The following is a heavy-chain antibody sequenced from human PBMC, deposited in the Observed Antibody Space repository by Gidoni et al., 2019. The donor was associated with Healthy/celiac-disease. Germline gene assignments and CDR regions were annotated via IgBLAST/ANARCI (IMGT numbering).Heavy chain of an antibody. D-gene: IGHD1-7*01. CDR2: ISDDGSNK. CDR1: GFTFSSYG. J-gene: IGHJ3*02. Sequence: QVQLVESGGGVVQPGRSLRLSCAASGFTFSSYGMHWVRQAPGKGLEWVAVISDDGSNKYYADSVKGRFTISRDNSKNTLYLQMNSLRAEDTAVYYCASPLRVTGTTRRVAFDIWGQGTMVTVSS. CDR3: ASPLRVTGTTRRVAFDI. V-gene: IGHV3-30*03.